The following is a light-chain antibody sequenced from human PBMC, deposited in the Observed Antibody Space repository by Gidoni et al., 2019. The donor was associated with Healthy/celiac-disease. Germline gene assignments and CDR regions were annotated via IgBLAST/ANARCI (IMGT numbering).Light chain of an antibody. Sequence: DIQLTQSPSFLSASVGYRVTITCRASQSISSWLAWNQQKPGKAPKRLIYKASSLESGVPSRFSGSGSGTEFTLTISSLQPDDFATYYCQQYNSYSFTFGPGTKVEIK. J-gene: IGKJ3*01. CDR1: QSISSW. CDR3: QQYNSYSFT. V-gene: IGKV1-5*03. CDR2: KAS.